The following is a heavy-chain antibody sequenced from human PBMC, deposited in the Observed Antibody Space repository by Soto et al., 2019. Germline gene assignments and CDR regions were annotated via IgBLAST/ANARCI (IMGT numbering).Heavy chain of an antibody. CDR1: GFTFSSYA. Sequence: QVQLVESGGGVVQPGRSLRLSCAASGFTFSSYAMHWVRQAPGKGLEWVAVISYDGSNKYYADSVKGRFTISRDNSKHTLEPQRNSLRAGDTAGDYCARPLWREDYKWGYVDLWGRGTLVTVSS. D-gene: IGHD4-4*01. CDR3: ARPLWREDYKWGYVDL. V-gene: IGHV3-30-3*01. J-gene: IGHJ2*01. CDR2: ISYDGSNK.